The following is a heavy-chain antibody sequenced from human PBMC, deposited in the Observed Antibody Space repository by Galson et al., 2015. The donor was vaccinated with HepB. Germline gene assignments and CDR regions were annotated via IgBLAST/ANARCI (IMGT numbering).Heavy chain of an antibody. D-gene: IGHD3-3*01. J-gene: IGHJ5*02. CDR3: ARDCFWSGYYWGWFDP. Sequence: SLRLSCAASGFTFSDYYMSWIRQAPGEGLEWVSYISSSGSTIYYADSVKGRFTISRDNAKNSLYLQMNSLRAEDTAVYYCARDCFWSGYYWGWFDPWGQGTLVTVSS. V-gene: IGHV3-11*01. CDR2: ISSSGSTI. CDR1: GFTFSDYY.